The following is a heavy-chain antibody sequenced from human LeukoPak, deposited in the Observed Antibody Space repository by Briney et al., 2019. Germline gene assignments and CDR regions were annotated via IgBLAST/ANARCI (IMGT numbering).Heavy chain of an antibody. CDR2: INHSGST. D-gene: IGHD5-12*01. CDR3: ARVITPGGYDAV. V-gene: IGHV4-34*01. J-gene: IGHJ4*02. CDR1: GGSFSGYY. Sequence: SETLSLTCAVYGGSFSGYYWSWIRQPPGKGLEWIGEINHSGSTNYNPSLKSRVTISVDTSKNQFSLKLSSVTAADTAVYYCARVITPGGYDAVRGQGTLVTVSS.